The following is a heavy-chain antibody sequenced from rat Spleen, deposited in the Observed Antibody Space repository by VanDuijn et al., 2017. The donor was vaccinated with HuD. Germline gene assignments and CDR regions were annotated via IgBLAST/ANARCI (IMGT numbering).Heavy chain of an antibody. CDR1: GFSVTSYS. J-gene: IGHJ2*01. CDR3: ARSRGYDGSYFDY. Sequence: QVQLKESGPGLVQPSETLSLTCTVSGFSVTSYSVRWVRQPSGKGPEWMGRMWYDGDTAYNSTLKSRLSISRDTSKNQVFLKMNSLQTEDTAMYFCARSRGYDGSYFDYWGQGVMVTVSS. CDR2: MWYDGDT. V-gene: IGHV2-63*01. D-gene: IGHD1-12*02.